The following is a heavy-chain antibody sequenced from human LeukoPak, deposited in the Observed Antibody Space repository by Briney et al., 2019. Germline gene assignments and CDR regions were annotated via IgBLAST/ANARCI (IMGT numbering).Heavy chain of an antibody. CDR2: INHSGST. Sequence: PSETLSLTCAVYGGSFSGYYWSWIRQPPGKGLERIGEINHSGSTNYNPSLKSRVTISVDTSKNQFSLRLTSVTVADTAVYYCARGVNDDLLTDYYYFDYWGQGTLVTVSS. D-gene: IGHD3-9*01. CDR1: GGSFSGYY. J-gene: IGHJ4*02. V-gene: IGHV4-34*01. CDR3: ARGVNDDLLTDYYYFDY.